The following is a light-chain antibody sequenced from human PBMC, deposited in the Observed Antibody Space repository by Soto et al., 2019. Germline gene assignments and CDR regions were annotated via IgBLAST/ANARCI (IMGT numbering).Light chain of an antibody. V-gene: IGKV4-1*01. CDR1: QSVFYSSNNKDY. CDR3: QQYYSTPWT. Sequence: DIVMTQSPDSLVVPLGERATINCKSSQSVFYSSNNKDYLAWYQQKAGQPPKLLIYWASTRESGVPDRFSGSGPGTDFPLTITSLRAEDVAVYYCQQYYSTPWTFGQGTKVEIK. CDR2: WAS. J-gene: IGKJ1*01.